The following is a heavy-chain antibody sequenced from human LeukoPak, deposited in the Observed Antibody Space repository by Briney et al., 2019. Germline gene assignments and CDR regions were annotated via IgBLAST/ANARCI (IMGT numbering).Heavy chain of an antibody. D-gene: IGHD6-13*01. CDR1: GGSISSGDYY. CDR3: ARGRFHRYSSSWRANWFDP. V-gene: IGHV4-30-4*01. Sequence: SETLSLTCTVSGGSISSGDYYWSWIRQPPGKGLEWIGYIYYSGSTYYNPSLKSRVTISVDTSKNQFSLKLSSVTAADTAVYYCARGRFHRYSSSWRANWFDPWGQGTLVTVSS. CDR2: IYYSGST. J-gene: IGHJ5*02.